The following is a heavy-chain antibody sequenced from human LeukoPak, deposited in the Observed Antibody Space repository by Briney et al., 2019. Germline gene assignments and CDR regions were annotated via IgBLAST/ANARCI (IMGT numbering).Heavy chain of an antibody. CDR2: IYYSGST. CDR3: AREVDSIAAAV. Sequence: PSQTLSLTCTVSGGSISSGDYYWSWIRQPPGKGLEWIGYIYYSGSTYYNPSLKSRVTISVDTSKNQFSLKLSSVTSADTAVYYCAREVDSIAAAVWGQGTLVTVSS. V-gene: IGHV4-30-4*08. J-gene: IGHJ4*02. D-gene: IGHD6-13*01. CDR1: GGSISSGDYY.